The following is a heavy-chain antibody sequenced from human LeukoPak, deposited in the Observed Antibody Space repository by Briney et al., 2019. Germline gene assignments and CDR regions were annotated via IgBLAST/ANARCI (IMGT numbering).Heavy chain of an antibody. CDR3: VKDQAVAGAMIFDY. CDR2: ISGSGGST. D-gene: IGHD6-19*01. Sequence: GGSLRLSCAASGLTFSSYAMSWVRQAPGKGLEWVSAISGSGGSTYYADSVKGRFTISRDNSKNTLYLQMNSLRAEDTAVYYCVKDQAVAGAMIFDYWGQGTLVTVSS. J-gene: IGHJ4*02. V-gene: IGHV3-23*01. CDR1: GLTFSSYA.